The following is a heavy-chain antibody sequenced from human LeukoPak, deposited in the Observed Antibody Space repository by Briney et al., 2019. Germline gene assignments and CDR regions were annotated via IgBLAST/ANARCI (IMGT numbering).Heavy chain of an antibody. CDR3: ARSQDGSGSYFYYFYIDV. CDR1: GFTFSNYG. CDR2: IRFDGSNK. D-gene: IGHD3-10*01. Sequence: QPGGSLRLSCTASGFTFSNYGMHWVRQAPGKGLEWVAFIRFDGSNKYYADSVKGRFTISRDNSKNSLYLQMNSLRAEDTAVYYCARSQDGSGSYFYYFYIDVWGKGTTV. J-gene: IGHJ6*03. V-gene: IGHV3-30*02.